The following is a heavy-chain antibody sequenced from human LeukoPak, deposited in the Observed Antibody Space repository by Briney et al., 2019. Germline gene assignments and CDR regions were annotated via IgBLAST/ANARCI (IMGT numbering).Heavy chain of an antibody. D-gene: IGHD4-11*01. CDR3: AKSYFDYSTYYSYYFNL. V-gene: IGHV4-4*09. CDR1: GGSISGGY. Sequence: TSETLSLTCTVSGGSISGGYWSWIRQPPGRGLEWIGYVYTSGSTHYNPSLRSRVTISVDTSKSQFALKLSSVTAADTAVYYCAKSYFDYSTYYSYYFNLWGQGALVTVSS. J-gene: IGHJ4*02. CDR2: VYTSGST.